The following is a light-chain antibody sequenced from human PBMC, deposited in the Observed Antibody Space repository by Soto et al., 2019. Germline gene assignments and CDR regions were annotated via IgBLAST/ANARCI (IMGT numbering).Light chain of an antibody. CDR2: GAS. J-gene: IGKJ1*01. CDR3: QQYCQQYGTSPPSWT. Sequence: ESVLTQSPGTLSLSPGERANLSCRASQSVSSSYLAWYQQKPGQAPRLLIYGASSRATGIPDRFSGTGSGTDFTLTISRLEPEDFAVYYCQQYCQQYGTSPPSWTFGQGTKVEV. CDR1: QSVSSSY. V-gene: IGKV3-20*01.